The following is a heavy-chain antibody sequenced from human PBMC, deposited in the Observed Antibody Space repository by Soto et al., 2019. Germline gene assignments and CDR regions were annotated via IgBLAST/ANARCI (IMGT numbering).Heavy chain of an antibody. CDR1: GFTFSSYA. D-gene: IGHD6-19*01. J-gene: IGHJ3*02. Sequence: GGSLRLSCAASGFTFSSYAMHWVRQAPGKGLEWVAVISYDGSNKYYADSVKGRLTISRDNSKNTLYLQMNSLRAEDTAVYYCAREHIESSGWDLGAFDIWGQGTMVTVSS. CDR2: ISYDGSNK. V-gene: IGHV3-30-3*01. CDR3: AREHIESSGWDLGAFDI.